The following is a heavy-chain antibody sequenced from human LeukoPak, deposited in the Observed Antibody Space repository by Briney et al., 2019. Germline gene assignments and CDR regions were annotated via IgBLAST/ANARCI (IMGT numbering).Heavy chain of an antibody. D-gene: IGHD6-13*01. J-gene: IGHJ4*02. V-gene: IGHV1-2*02. CDR2: INPNSGDT. CDR1: GYTFTGYY. CDR3: ARVSTCSTSWYDLDY. Sequence: ASVKVSCKASGYTFTGYYMHWVRQAPGQGLEWMGWINPNSGDTNYAQKFQGRVTMTRDTSITTAYMELSRLRSDDTAVYYCARVSTCSTSWYDLDYWGQGTLVTVSS.